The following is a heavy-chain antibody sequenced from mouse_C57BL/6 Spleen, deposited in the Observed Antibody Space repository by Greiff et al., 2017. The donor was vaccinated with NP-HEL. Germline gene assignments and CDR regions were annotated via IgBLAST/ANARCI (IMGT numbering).Heavy chain of an antibody. D-gene: IGHD4-1*01. V-gene: IGHV1-69*01. CDR3: ARRVGRRGLDY. CDR1: GYTFTSYW. J-gene: IGHJ4*01. CDR2: IDPSDSYT. Sequence: QVQLQQPGAELVMPGASVKLSCKASGYTFTSYWMHWVKQRPGQGLEWIGEIDPSDSYTNYNQKFKGKSTLTVDKSSSTAYMQLSSLTSEDSAVYYCARRVGRRGLDYWGQGTSVTVSS.